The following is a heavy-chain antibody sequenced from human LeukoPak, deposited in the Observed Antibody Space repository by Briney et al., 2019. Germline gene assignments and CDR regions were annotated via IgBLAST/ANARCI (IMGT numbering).Heavy chain of an antibody. CDR1: GGSFSGYY. V-gene: IGHV4-34*01. CDR3: ARGGRRITMIVVAKGYFDY. J-gene: IGHJ4*02. Sequence: KPSETLSLTCAVYGGSFSGYYWSWIRQPPGKGLEWIGEINHSGSTNYNPSLKSRVTISVDTSKNQFPLKLSSVTAADTAVYYCARGGRRITMIVVAKGYFDYWGQGTLVTVSS. CDR2: INHSGST. D-gene: IGHD3-22*01.